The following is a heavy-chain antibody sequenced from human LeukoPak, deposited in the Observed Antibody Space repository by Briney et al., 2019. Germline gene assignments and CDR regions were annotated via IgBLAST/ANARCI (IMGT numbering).Heavy chain of an antibody. J-gene: IGHJ4*02. CDR1: GGTSSSYA. CDR2: IIPIFGTA. Sequence: SVKVSCKASGGTSSSYAISWVRQAPGQGLEWMGGIIPIFGTANYAQKFQGRVTITADESTSTAYMELSSLRSEDTAVYYCAREGSGWYNMFDYWGQGTLVTVSS. CDR3: AREGSGWYNMFDY. D-gene: IGHD6-19*01. V-gene: IGHV1-69*01.